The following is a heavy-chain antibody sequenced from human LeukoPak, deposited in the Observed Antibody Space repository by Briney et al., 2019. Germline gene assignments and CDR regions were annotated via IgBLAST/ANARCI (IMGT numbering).Heavy chain of an antibody. Sequence: PSETLSLTCTVSGGSISSGGYYWSWIRQPPGKGLEWIGYIYYSGSTYSNPSLTSRVTISIDTSKNQFSLKLSSVTAADTAVYYCARDFSSGWLQLQYWGQGTLVTVSS. CDR3: ARDFSSGWLQLQY. V-gene: IGHV4-31*03. J-gene: IGHJ4*02. D-gene: IGHD5-24*01. CDR1: GGSISSGGYY. CDR2: IYYSGST.